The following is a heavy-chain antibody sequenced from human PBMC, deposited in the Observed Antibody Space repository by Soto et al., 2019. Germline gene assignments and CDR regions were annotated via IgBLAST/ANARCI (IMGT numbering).Heavy chain of an antibody. D-gene: IGHD6-19*01. CDR3: ARVHVMVVAGSTFDY. CDR1: GYSISSGSY. Sequence: PSDTLSLTCTVSGYSISSGSYWVWIRQPPGKGPEWIASIYHGGTTFYNPSLKSRITISVDTSNNQFSLKLTSVTAADTAVYYCARVHVMVVAGSTFDYWGHGTLVTVSS. J-gene: IGHJ4*01. V-gene: IGHV4-38-2*02. CDR2: IYHGGTT.